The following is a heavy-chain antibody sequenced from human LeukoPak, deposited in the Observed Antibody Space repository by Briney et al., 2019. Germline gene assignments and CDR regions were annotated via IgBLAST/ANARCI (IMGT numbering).Heavy chain of an antibody. CDR1: GGSISSGGYY. J-gene: IGHJ4*02. CDR2: IYYSGST. Sequence: SQTLSLTCTVSGGSISSGGYYWSWIRQHPGKGLEWIGYIYYSGSTYYNPSLKSRVTISVDTSKNQFSLKLSSVTAADTAVYYCARGTMTTVTYDFDYWGQGTLVTVSS. D-gene: IGHD4-17*01. V-gene: IGHV4-31*03. CDR3: ARGTMTTVTYDFDY.